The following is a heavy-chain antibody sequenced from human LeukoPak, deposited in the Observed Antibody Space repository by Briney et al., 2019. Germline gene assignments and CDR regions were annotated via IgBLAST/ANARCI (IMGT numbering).Heavy chain of an antibody. Sequence: SGPTLVHPTQTLTLTCTFSGFSLSTSGMRVSWIRQPPGKALEWLALIDWDDDKFYNTSMKTRLTISKDTSKNQVVLTMTNMDPVDTATYYCARSSTVYYDYVWGSYRPTYYFDYWGQGTLVTVSS. CDR1: GFSLSTSGMR. CDR3: ARSSTVYYDYVWGSYRPTYYFDY. V-gene: IGHV2-70*04. D-gene: IGHD3-16*02. J-gene: IGHJ4*02. CDR2: IDWDDDK.